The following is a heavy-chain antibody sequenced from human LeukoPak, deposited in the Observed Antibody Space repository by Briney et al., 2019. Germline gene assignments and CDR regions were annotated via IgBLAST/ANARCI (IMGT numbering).Heavy chain of an antibody. CDR1: GGSISSGGYS. CDR2: IYHSGST. J-gene: IGHJ5*02. Sequence: SETLSLTCAVSGGSISSGGYSWSWIRQPPGKGLEWIGYIYHSGSTYYNPSLKSRVTISVDTSKNQFSLKLSSVTAADTAVYYCARGIRVTTVRWFDPWGQGTLVTVSS. V-gene: IGHV4-30-2*05. D-gene: IGHD4-17*01. CDR3: ARGIRVTTVRWFDP.